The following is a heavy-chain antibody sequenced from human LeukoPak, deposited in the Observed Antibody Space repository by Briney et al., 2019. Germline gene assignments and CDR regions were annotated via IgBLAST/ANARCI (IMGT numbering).Heavy chain of an antibody. V-gene: IGHV3-7*01. CDR3: ARDYWRSIDH. J-gene: IGHJ4*02. Sequence: PGGSLRLSCVASGLTFSNYWMIWVRQAPGKGLESVAIVNEDGSAKYYLDSVKGRFTISRDNARNSLYLEMNSLRAEDTAVYYCARDYWRSIDHWGQGTLVTVSS. D-gene: IGHD1-1*01. CDR1: GLTFSNYW. CDR2: VNEDGSAK.